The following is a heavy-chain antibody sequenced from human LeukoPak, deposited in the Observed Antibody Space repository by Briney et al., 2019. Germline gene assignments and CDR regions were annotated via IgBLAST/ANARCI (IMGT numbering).Heavy chain of an antibody. CDR2: IYYSGST. CDR3: ARGSRGYTYG. Sequence: SETLSLTCTASGGSVSSGSYYWSWIRQPPGKGLEWIGYIYYSGSTNYNPSLKSRVTIPVDTSKNQFSLKLSSVTAADTAVYYCARGSRGYTYGWGQGTLVTVSS. CDR1: GGSVSSGSYY. J-gene: IGHJ4*02. D-gene: IGHD5-18*01. V-gene: IGHV4-61*01.